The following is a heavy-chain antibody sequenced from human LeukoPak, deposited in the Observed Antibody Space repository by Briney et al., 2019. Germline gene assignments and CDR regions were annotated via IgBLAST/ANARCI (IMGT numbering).Heavy chain of an antibody. Sequence: SVKVSCKASGYTFTSYAISWVRQAPGQGLEWMGRIIPLLGVRSYAQKFQDRVTVSADKSTSTAYMELSSLRSEDSALYYCAIIAVGGVDPFDSWGQGTLVTVSS. D-gene: IGHD6-19*01. CDR3: AIIAVGGVDPFDS. CDR2: IIPLLGVR. J-gene: IGHJ4*02. CDR1: GYTFTSYA. V-gene: IGHV1-69*04.